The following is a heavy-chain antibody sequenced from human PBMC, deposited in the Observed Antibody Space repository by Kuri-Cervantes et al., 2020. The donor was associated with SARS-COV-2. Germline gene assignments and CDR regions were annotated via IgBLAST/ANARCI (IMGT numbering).Heavy chain of an antibody. CDR1: GGSISTYF. V-gene: IGHV4-59*08. Sequence: GSLRLSCTVSGGSISTYFWSWIRQPPGRGLEWIGHTHSSGSTSYNASLKSRVTISVDTSKSQFSLKLSSVTAADTAVYYCARQAGYSYGSSTPAFDYWGQGTLVTVSS. J-gene: IGHJ4*02. CDR2: THSSGST. CDR3: ARQAGYSYGSSTPAFDY. D-gene: IGHD5-18*01.